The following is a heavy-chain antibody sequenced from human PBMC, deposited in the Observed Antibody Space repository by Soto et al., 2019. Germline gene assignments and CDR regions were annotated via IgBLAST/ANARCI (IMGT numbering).Heavy chain of an antibody. Sequence: EVQLLESGGGLVQPGGSLRLSCAASGFTFSNFAMIWVRQAPGKGLEWVSAISDSSAHTFYADSVKGRFTISRDNSKNTLYLQVNSLRAGDTAVYYCAKGTFGSGWRVYFDSWGQGTLVTVSS. V-gene: IGHV3-23*01. CDR1: GFTFSNFA. J-gene: IGHJ4*02. D-gene: IGHD6-19*01. CDR2: ISDSSAHT. CDR3: AKGTFGSGWRVYFDS.